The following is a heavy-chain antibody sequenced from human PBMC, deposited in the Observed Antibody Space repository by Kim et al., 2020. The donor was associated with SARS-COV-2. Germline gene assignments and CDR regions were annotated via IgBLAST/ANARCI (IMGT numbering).Heavy chain of an antibody. V-gene: IGHV4-59*02. D-gene: IGHD1-1*01. CDR3: ARAHQLAPRGYGMDV. Sequence: SETLSLTCAVSGDSVATDFWTWVRRAPGKGLDWLGYVSYSGGSDYNPNLRGRLTISVEASRTHVSLRLTSLTAADTGVYFCARAHQLAPRGYGMDVWGQGTSVIVSS. CDR1: GDSVATDF. J-gene: IGHJ6*02. CDR2: VSYSGGS.